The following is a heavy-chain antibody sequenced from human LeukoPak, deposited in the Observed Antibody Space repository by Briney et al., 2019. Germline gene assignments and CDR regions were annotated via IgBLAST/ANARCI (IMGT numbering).Heavy chain of an antibody. V-gene: IGHV1-69*06. CDR2: IIPMSGTV. Sequence: ASVKVSCKASGGTFSTFGISWVRQAPGQGLEWMGGIIPMSGTVNNAQKFQGRVTITADKSTGTAYMELSSLRSDDTAVYYCARETGYAYGRAPLDYWGQGTLVTVSS. CDR1: GGTFSTFG. CDR3: ARETGYAYGRAPLDY. J-gene: IGHJ4*02. D-gene: IGHD5-18*01.